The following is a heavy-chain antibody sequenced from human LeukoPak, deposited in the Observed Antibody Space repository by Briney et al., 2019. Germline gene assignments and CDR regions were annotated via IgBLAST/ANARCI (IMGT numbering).Heavy chain of an antibody. Sequence: SETLSLTCTVSGGSISSSSYYWGWIRQPPGKGLEWIGSIYYSGSTYYNPSLKSRVTISVDTSKNQFSLKLSSVTAADTAVYYCARLYYDSSHFDYWGQGTLVTVSS. V-gene: IGHV4-39*07. D-gene: IGHD3-22*01. CDR2: IYYSGST. CDR3: ARLYYDSSHFDY. J-gene: IGHJ4*02. CDR1: GGSISSSSYY.